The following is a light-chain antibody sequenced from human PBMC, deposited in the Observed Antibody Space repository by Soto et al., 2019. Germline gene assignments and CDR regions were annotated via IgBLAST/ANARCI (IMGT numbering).Light chain of an antibody. CDR3: QPYYSYPRT. CDR2: LAS. J-gene: IGKJ1*01. CDR1: QSISNW. V-gene: IGKV1-5*03. Sequence: DIQMTQSPSTLSASLGDRFTSTGVASQSISNWLAWYQQKPGKAPKLLIYLASSLESGVTSRFRGSGSGTDFTITISCLQSEDFATYYCQPYYSYPRTFGQGTQVDIK.